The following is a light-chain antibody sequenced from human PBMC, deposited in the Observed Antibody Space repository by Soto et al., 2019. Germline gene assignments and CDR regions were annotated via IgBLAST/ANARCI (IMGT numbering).Light chain of an antibody. V-gene: IGKV1-5*01. CDR1: QSISSW. CDR3: QQYNSYPWT. Sequence: DIQMTQSPSTLSASVGDRVTITCRASQSISSWLAWYQQKPGKAPKVLIYVASSLESGVPSRFSGSGSGTEFTLTISSLQPDDFATYYCQQYNSYPWTFGQGTKVEIK. J-gene: IGKJ1*01. CDR2: VAS.